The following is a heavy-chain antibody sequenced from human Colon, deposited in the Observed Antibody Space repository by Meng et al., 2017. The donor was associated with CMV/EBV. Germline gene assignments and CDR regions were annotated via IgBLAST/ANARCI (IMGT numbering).Heavy chain of an antibody. V-gene: IGHV3-30*04. J-gene: IGHJ6*02. D-gene: IGHD6-6*01. CDR2: ISYDGSNK. CDR1: GFTFSSYA. Sequence: GESLKISCAASGFTFSSYAMHWVRQAPGKGLEGVAVISYDGSNKYYADSVKGRFTISRDNSKNTLYLQMNSLRAEETAVYYCASFIAASPYYYDGMDVWGQGTTVTVSS. CDR3: ASFIAASPYYYDGMDV.